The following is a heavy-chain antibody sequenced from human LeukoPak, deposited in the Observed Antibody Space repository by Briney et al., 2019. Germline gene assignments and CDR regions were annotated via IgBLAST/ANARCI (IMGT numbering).Heavy chain of an antibody. CDR3: ARRESMDLLHLYY. CDR1: GGSISSSNW. D-gene: IGHD3-10*01. CDR2: IYHSGST. V-gene: IGHV4-4*02. Sequence: SGTLSLTCAVSGGSISSSNWWSWVRQPPGKGLEWIGEIYHSGSTNYNPSLKSRVTISVDKSKNQFSLKLSSVTAADTAVYYCARRESMDLLHLYYWGQGILVTVSS. J-gene: IGHJ4*02.